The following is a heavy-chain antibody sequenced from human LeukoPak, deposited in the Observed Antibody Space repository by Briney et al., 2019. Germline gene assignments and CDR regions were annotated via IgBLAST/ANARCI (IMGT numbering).Heavy chain of an antibody. V-gene: IGHV3-23*01. J-gene: IGHJ6*03. CDR2: ISGSGGST. Sequence: GGSLRLSCAASGFTVSSNYMSWVRQAPGKGLEWVSAISGSGGSTYYADSVKGRFTISRDNSKNTLYLQMNSLRAEDTAVYYCAKDHLELDYYYYYMDVWGKGTTVTVSS. CDR1: GFTVSSNY. CDR3: AKDHLELDYYYYYMDV. D-gene: IGHD1-7*01.